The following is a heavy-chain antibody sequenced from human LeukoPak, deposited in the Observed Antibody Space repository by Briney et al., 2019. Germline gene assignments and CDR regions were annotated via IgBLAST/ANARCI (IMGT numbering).Heavy chain of an antibody. CDR1: GFTFSSYE. Sequence: GGSLRLSCAASGFTFSSYEMNWVRQAPGKGLEWISYISSPGSTIYYADSVKGRFTISRDNSKNSQYLQMNSLRAEDTAVYYCARDAVGGGIDYWGQGTLVTVSS. D-gene: IGHD1-26*01. CDR3: ARDAVGGGIDY. V-gene: IGHV3-48*03. J-gene: IGHJ4*02. CDR2: ISSPGSTI.